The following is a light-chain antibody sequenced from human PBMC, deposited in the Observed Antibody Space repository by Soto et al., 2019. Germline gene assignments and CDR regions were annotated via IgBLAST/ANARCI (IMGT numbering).Light chain of an antibody. V-gene: IGKV1-39*01. CDR2: AAS. Sequence: DIQMTHSPSSLSASLVDRVTITCRASQSISSYLNWYQQKPGKAPKVLIYAASSLQSGIPSRFSGSGSGTDFTLTISSLQPEDFATYYCQQSYSIPWTFGQGTKVDIK. J-gene: IGKJ1*01. CDR3: QQSYSIPWT. CDR1: QSISSY.